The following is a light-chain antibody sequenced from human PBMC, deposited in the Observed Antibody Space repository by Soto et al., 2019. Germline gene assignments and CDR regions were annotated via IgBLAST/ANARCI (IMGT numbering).Light chain of an antibody. CDR1: SSDVGGYDY. V-gene: IGLV2-11*01. J-gene: IGLJ2*01. CDR2: DVN. CDR3: CSYADTYSV. Sequence: QSVLTQPHSVSGSPGQSVTISCTGTSSDVGGYDYVSWYQQHPDKAPKLMIFDVNKRPSGVPDRFSGSKSGNTASLTISGLQAEDEADYYCCSYADTYSVFGGGTTLTVL.